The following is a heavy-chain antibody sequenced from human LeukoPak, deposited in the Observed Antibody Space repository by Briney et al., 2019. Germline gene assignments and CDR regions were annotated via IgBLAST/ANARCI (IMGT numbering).Heavy chain of an antibody. J-gene: IGHJ4*02. V-gene: IGHV5-51*01. CDR3: ARQPPQSSFDY. CDR1: GYSFTTYW. Sequence: GESLQISCKGSGYSFTTYWIGWVRPMPGKGLEWMGVTHPGDSDTRYSPSFQGQVTISADKSISTAFLQWSSLKASDTAMYYCARQPPQSSFDYWGQGTLVTVSS. CDR2: THPGDSDT.